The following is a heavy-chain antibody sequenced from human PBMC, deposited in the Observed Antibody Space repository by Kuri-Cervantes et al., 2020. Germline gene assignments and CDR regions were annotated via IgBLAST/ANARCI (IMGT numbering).Heavy chain of an antibody. V-gene: IGHV3-11*04. CDR2: ISSSGSTI. D-gene: IGHD6-6*01. J-gene: IGHJ6*03. CDR3: ARGSSSFWYYYYMDV. Sequence: GESLKISCAASGFTFSNAWMSWVRQAPGKGLEWVSYISSSGSTIYYADSVKGRFTISRDNAKNSLYLQMNSLRAEDTAVYYCARGSSSFWYYYYMDVWGKGTTVTVSS. CDR1: GFTFSNAW.